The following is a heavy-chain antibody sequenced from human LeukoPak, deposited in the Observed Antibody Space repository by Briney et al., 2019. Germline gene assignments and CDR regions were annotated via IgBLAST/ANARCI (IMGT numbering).Heavy chain of an antibody. CDR1: GGSFSGYY. CDR2: ISSSSNVI. V-gene: IGHV3-48*01. Sequence: ETLSLTCAVYGGSFSGYYWSWVRQAPGKGLEWVSYISSSSNVIYYTDSVKGRFTISRDNARNLLSLQMNSLRAEDTAVYYCARGDPIYDFWSGGDYWGQGSLVTVSS. J-gene: IGHJ4*02. D-gene: IGHD3-3*01. CDR3: ARGDPIYDFWSGGDY.